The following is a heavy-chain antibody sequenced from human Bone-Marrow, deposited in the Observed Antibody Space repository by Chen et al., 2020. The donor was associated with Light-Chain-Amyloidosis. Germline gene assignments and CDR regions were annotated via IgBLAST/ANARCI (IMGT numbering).Heavy chain of an antibody. J-gene: IGHJ4*02. CDR3: AKAGSYRFDS. CDR2: MNSAGSGT. Sequence: EVQLVDSGGDLVQPGGSMRLSCAASGFTFSTYWMHWVRQAPGKGLVWVARMNSAGSGTSYADSVKGRFIISRDNAKNTLYLQMNSLRPEDTAVYYCAKAGSYRFDSWGQGTLVTVSS. V-gene: IGHV3-74*01. CDR1: GFTFSTYW. D-gene: IGHD1-26*01.